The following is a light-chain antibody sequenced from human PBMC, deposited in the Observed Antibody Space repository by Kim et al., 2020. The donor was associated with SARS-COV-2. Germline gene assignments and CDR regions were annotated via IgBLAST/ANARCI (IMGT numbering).Light chain of an antibody. J-gene: IGKJ1*01. Sequence: WQGARTTLSGKACEGCRGNYLAWFQQKPCPAPRLLIYGPSSRATGIPDRFSGGGSGTYFTLIISRLEPEDFAVYYCQQYGSSPWTFGQGTKVDIK. V-gene: IGKV3-20*01. CDR2: GPS. CDR1: EGCRGNY. CDR3: QQYGSSPWT.